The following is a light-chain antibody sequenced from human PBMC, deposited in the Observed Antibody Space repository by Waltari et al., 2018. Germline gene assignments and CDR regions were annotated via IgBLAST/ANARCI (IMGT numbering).Light chain of an antibody. J-gene: IGLJ1*01. CDR2: DSS. CDR1: SSDVVGYNF. CDR3: SAYTSSDTYV. V-gene: IGLV2-14*03. Sequence: QSALTQPAPVSGSPGQSLTISSPGTSSDVVGYNFVPWYKQHPVKAPKPMIYDSSTRPSGVSNRFFGCRFGNTASLTISGLQAEDEADYYCSAYTSSDTYVFGTGTKVTVL.